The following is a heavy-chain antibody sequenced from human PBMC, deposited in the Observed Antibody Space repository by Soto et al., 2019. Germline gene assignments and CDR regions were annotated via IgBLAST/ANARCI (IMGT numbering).Heavy chain of an antibody. CDR2: FSDSGST. CDR3: ARDPGGHYCTSTSCLYFFDH. D-gene: IGHD2-2*01. J-gene: IGHJ4*02. V-gene: IGHV3-23*01. CDR1: GFTFSNHA. Sequence: EVQLLESGGALVQPGGSLRLSCAASGFTFSNHAMNWFRQAQGRGLEWVSPFSDSGSTYYADSVKGRFTISRDNSKNTLYLQMNSLRAEDTAVYYCARDPGGHYCTSTSCLYFFDHWGQGTLVIVSS.